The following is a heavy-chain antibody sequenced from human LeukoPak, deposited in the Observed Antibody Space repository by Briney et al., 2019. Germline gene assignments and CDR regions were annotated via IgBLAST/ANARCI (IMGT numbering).Heavy chain of an antibody. CDR1: GFTFSTYW. D-gene: IGHD7-27*01. Sequence: PGGSLRLSCAAPGFTFSTYWMHWVRQAPGKGLVWVSRINSDGSSTSYADSVKGRFTISRDNAKNTLYLQMNSLRVEDTAVFYCTRSPNWGPDYWGQGTLVTVSS. V-gene: IGHV3-74*01. J-gene: IGHJ4*02. CDR2: INSDGSST. CDR3: TRSPNWGPDY.